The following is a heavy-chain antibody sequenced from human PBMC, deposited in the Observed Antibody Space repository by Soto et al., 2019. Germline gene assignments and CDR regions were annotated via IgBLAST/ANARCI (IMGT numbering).Heavy chain of an antibody. J-gene: IGHJ6*02. CDR3: ARDGSIVVVPAAMGQYDYLGYYYYGMDV. CDR2: ISYDGSNK. Sequence: GGSLRLSCAASGFTFSSYAMHWVRQAPGKGLEWVAVISYDGSNKYYADSVKGRFTISRDNSKNTLYLQMNSLRAEDTAVYYCARDGSIVVVPAAMGQYDYLGYYYYGMDVWGQGTTVTVSS. D-gene: IGHD2-2*01. V-gene: IGHV3-30-3*01. CDR1: GFTFSSYA.